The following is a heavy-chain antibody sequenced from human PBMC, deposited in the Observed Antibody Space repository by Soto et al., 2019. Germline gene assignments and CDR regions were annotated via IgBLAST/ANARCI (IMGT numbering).Heavy chain of an antibody. V-gene: IGHV4-59*08. CDR3: ARRIVAKETFEY. J-gene: IGHJ4*02. CDR1: GGSISVYY. CDR2: IYYAGST. D-gene: IGHD5-12*01. Sequence: PSETLSLTCTASGGSISVYYWSWIRQPPGKGLEWIGFIYYAGSTKYNPSLNSRVTISVDTSKNQFSLTVTSVTAADTAVYYCARRIVAKETFEYWGQGTLVTVSS.